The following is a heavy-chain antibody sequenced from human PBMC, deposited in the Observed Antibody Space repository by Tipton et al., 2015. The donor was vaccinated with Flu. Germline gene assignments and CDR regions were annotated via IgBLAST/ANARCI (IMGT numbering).Heavy chain of an antibody. CDR2: IHRSGST. Sequence: TLSLTCTVSRDSIRSPYYWGWIRQPPGKGLEWIGNIHRSGSTYYNPSLKSRVTISLDKSNNQFSLKVNSVTAADTAVYFCARRTFSNYVSEPKNWFDLWGQGTLVTVSS. D-gene: IGHD4-11*01. CDR1: RDSIRSPYY. J-gene: IGHJ5*02. V-gene: IGHV4-38-2*02. CDR3: ARRTFSNYVSEPKNWFDL.